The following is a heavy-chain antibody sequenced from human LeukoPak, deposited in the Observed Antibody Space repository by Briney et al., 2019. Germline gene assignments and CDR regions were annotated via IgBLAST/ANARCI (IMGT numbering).Heavy chain of an antibody. J-gene: IGHJ5*02. CDR1: GGSFSGYY. D-gene: IGHD3-22*01. CDR2: INHSGST. CDR3: ARRITMIVVVQGRFDP. Sequence: SETLSLTCAVYGGSFSGYYWSWIRQPPGKGLEWIGEINHSGSTNYNPSLKSRVTISVDTSKNQFSLKLSSVTAADTAVYYCARRITMIVVVQGRFDPWGQGTLVTVSS. V-gene: IGHV4-34*01.